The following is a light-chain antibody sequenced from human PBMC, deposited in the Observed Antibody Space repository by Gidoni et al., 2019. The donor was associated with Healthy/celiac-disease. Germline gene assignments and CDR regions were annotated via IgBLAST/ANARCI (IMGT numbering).Light chain of an antibody. CDR3: QQSYSTPVFT. V-gene: IGKV1-39*01. CDR1: QSISSY. CDR2: AAS. J-gene: IGKJ3*01. Sequence: DIKMPQSPSSLSASVGDRVTIPCRASQSISSYLNWYQQKPGKAPKLLIYAASSLKSGVPARFSGSGSGTDFTLTISSLQPEDFATYYCQQSYSTPVFTVGPGTKVDIK.